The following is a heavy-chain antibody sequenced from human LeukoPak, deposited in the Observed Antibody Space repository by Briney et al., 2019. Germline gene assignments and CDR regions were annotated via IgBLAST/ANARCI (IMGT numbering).Heavy chain of an antibody. CDR2: IYYSGST. V-gene: IGHV4-61*01. CDR3: ARDRGNGYNLWDY. Sequence: SETLSLTCTVSGGSISSSYYWSWIRQPPGKGLEWIGYIYYSGSTNYNPSLKSRVTISVDTSKNQFSLKLSSVTAADTAVYYCARDRGNGYNLWDYWGQGTLVTVSS. D-gene: IGHD5-24*01. CDR1: GGSISSSYY. J-gene: IGHJ4*02.